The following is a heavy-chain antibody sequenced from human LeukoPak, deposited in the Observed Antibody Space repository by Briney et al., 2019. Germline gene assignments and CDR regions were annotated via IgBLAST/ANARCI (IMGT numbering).Heavy chain of an antibody. CDR2: ISVSGSRA. V-gene: IGHV3-23*01. J-gene: IGHJ6*02. CDR1: GFTFSSNA. Sequence: GGSLRLSCAASGFTFSSNAMSWVRQAPGKGLEWVSVISVSGSRAYHADFVKGRFTVSRDNSKNTVLLQMNSLRVEDTAVYYCTKDHDGMHAWGQGTTVTVSS. CDR3: TKDHDGMHA.